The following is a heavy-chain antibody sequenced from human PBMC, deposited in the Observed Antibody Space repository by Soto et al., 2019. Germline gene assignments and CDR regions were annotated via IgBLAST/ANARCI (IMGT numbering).Heavy chain of an antibody. CDR2: IYYSGST. CDR1: GGSISSGGYY. J-gene: IGHJ5*02. D-gene: IGHD6-19*01. V-gene: IGHV4-31*03. Sequence: QVQLQESGPGLVKPSQTLSLTCTVSGGSISSGGYYWSWIRQHPGKGLEWIGYIYYSGSTYYNPSLKSRVIITVGTPKNQFSLKLRSATAADTAVYYCARVTKSQCLVHPNWFDPWGQGTVVTVFS. CDR3: ARVTKSQCLVHPNWFDP.